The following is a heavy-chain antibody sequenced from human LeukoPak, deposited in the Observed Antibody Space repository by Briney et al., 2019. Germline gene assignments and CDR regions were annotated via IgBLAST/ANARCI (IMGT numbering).Heavy chain of an antibody. CDR3: ATNYYDSSGLYFDAFHI. D-gene: IGHD3-22*01. CDR2: INPNSGGT. J-gene: IGHJ3*02. Sequence: GASVKVSCKASGYTFTGYNIHWVRQAPGQGLEWMGWINPNSGGTNYAQKFQGRVTMTRDTSISTAYMQLSRLRSDDTAGYYCATNYYDSSGLYFDAFHIWGQGTMVTVSS. V-gene: IGHV1-2*02. CDR1: GYTFTGYN.